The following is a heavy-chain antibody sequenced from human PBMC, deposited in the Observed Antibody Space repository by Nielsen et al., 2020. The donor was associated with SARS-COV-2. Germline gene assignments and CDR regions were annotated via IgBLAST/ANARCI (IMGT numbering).Heavy chain of an antibody. CDR3: EKGAAAGTQNWFDP. V-gene: IGHV1-18*01. CDR1: VFTFTSYG. J-gene: IGHJ5*02. CDR2: ISAYNGNT. Sequence: ASLLVSCTASVFTFTSYGISCLRHAPVHWLEWMGWISAYNGNTNYAQKLQGRVTMTTDTSTITAYMELRSLRSDDTAGYYGEKGAAAGTQNWFDPWGQGTLVTVSS. D-gene: IGHD6-13*01.